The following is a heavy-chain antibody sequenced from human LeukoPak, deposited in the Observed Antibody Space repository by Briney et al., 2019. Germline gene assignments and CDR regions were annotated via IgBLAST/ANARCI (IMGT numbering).Heavy chain of an antibody. CDR3: ARHLTVPAADSYYYYYYMDV. Sequence: GESLKISCKGSGYSFTSYWIGWVRQMPGKGLEWMGIIYPGDSDTRYSPSFQGQVTISAHKSISTAYLQWSSLKASDTAMYYCARHLTVPAADSYYYYYYMDVWGKGTTVTVSS. J-gene: IGHJ6*03. D-gene: IGHD2-2*01. CDR2: IYPGDSDT. CDR1: GYSFTSYW. V-gene: IGHV5-51*01.